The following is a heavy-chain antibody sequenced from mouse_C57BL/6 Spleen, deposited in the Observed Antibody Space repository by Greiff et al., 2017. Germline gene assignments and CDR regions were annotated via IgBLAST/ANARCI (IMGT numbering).Heavy chain of an antibody. CDR1: GFTFSSYA. V-gene: IGHV5-4*01. J-gene: IGHJ2*01. D-gene: IGHD1-1*01. CDR2: ISDGGSYT. CDR3: ARESRGDYFDY. Sequence: EVMLVESGGGLVKPGGSLKLSCAASGFTFSSYAMSWVRQTPEKRLEWVATISDGGSYTYYPDNVKGRFTISRDNAKNKLYLQMSHLKSEVTAMYCWARESRGDYFDYWGQGTTLTVSS.